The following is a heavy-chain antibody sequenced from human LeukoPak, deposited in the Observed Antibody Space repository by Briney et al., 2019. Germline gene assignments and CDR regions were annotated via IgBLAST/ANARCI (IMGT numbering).Heavy chain of an antibody. J-gene: IGHJ4*02. Sequence: ASVKVSCKASGYTFTSYAMSWVRQAPGQGLEWMGWINTNTGNPTYAQGFTGRFVFSLDTSVSTAYLQISSLKAGDTAVYYCARDHPPGLSSSWYGFDYWGQGTLVTVSS. CDR1: GYTFTSYA. CDR3: ARDHPPGLSSSWYGFDY. CDR2: INTNTGNP. V-gene: IGHV7-4-1*02. D-gene: IGHD6-13*01.